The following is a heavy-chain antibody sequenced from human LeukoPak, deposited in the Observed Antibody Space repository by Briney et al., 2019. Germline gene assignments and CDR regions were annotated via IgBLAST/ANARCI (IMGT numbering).Heavy chain of an antibody. CDR1: GYTFTSYG. V-gene: IGHV1-18*01. CDR2: ISAYNGNT. Sequence: EASVKVSCKASGYTFTSYGISWVRQAPGQGLEWMGWISAYNGNTNYAQKLQGRVTMTTDTSTSTAYMELSSLRSEDTAVYYCARAPVWTGYYYYMDVWGKGTTVTVSS. D-gene: IGHD3/OR15-3a*01. CDR3: ARAPVWTGYYYYMDV. J-gene: IGHJ6*03.